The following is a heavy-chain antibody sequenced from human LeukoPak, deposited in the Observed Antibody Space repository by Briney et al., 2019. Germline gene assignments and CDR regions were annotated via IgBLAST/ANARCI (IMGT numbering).Heavy chain of an antibody. CDR3: ARRVGRWFGERAYYYNYMDL. Sequence: SETLSLTCTVSGCSISSGYCWGWIRQPPGKGLEWIGSIYHSGSTYYNPSLKSRVAISVDTSKNQFSLNMSSLTAADTAVYYCARRVGRWFGERAYYYNYMDLWGKGTTVTISS. J-gene: IGHJ6*03. CDR2: IYHSGST. CDR1: GCSISSGYC. V-gene: IGHV4-38-2*02. D-gene: IGHD3-10*01.